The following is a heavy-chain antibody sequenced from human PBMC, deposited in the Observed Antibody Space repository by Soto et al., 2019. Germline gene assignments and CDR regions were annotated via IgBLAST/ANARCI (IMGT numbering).Heavy chain of an antibody. CDR1: GFTFSSYA. Sequence: EVQLLESGGGLVQPGGSLRLSCAASGFTFSSYAMSWVRQAPGKGLEWVSAISGSGGSTYYADSVKGRFTISRDNSKNTLYLQMNSLRAEDTAVYYCAKYDFWSGYALRGFDYWGQGTLVTVSS. J-gene: IGHJ4*02. CDR2: ISGSGGST. D-gene: IGHD3-3*01. CDR3: AKYDFWSGYALRGFDY. V-gene: IGHV3-23*01.